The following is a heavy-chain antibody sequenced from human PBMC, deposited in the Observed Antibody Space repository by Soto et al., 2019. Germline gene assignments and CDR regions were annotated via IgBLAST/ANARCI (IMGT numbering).Heavy chain of an antibody. J-gene: IGHJ6*02. D-gene: IGHD1-26*01. CDR3: ARLLRARGHSGGYYPPVRRHYYYYGMDV. CDR1: GGSFSGYY. V-gene: IGHV4-34*01. CDR2: LNHSGST. Sequence: QVQLQQWGAGLLKPSETLSLTCAVYGGSFSGYYWSWIRQPPGKRLEWIGELNHSGSTNYNPSLKRRVTIPVARSKVQCSLKLSSETAADTAVYYCARLLRARGHSGGYYPPVRRHYYYYGMDVWGQGTTVTVSS.